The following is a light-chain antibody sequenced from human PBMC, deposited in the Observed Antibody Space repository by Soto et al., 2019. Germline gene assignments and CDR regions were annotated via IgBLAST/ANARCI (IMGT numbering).Light chain of an antibody. CDR1: SSDVGGYNF. CDR3: SSYTVSTTLVL. Sequence: QSALTQPASVSGSPGQSITISCTGTSSDVGGYNFVSWYQQHPGKAPKLMIYAVNNRPSGVSDRFSGSKSGNTASLTISGLQAEDEADYYCSSYTVSTTLVLFGGGTKVTVL. J-gene: IGLJ3*02. CDR2: AVN. V-gene: IGLV2-14*01.